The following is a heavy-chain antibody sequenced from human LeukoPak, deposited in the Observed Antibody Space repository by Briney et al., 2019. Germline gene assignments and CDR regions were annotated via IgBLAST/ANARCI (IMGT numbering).Heavy chain of an antibody. CDR2: ISSSGSTI. D-gene: IGHD1/OR15-1a*01. CDR3: ATKAREAPE. V-gene: IGHV3-48*03. Sequence: PGGSLRLSCAASGFTFSSYEMNWVRQAPGKGLEWVSYISSSGSTIYYADSVKGRFTISRDNAKNSLYLQMNSLGVEDTAIYYCATKAREAPEWGQGTLVTVSS. CDR1: GFTFSSYE. J-gene: IGHJ4*01.